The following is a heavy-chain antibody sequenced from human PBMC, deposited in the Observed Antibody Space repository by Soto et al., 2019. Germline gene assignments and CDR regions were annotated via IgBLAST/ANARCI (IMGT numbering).Heavy chain of an antibody. Sequence: GASVKVSCKASGGTFGSYAISLVRQAPGQGLEWMGGIIPIFGTANYAQKFQGRVTITADESTSTAYMELSSLRSEDTAVYYCARATYYYDSSGYRYFDYWGQGTLVTVSS. V-gene: IGHV1-69*13. CDR1: GGTFGSYA. CDR3: ARATYYYDSSGYRYFDY. CDR2: IIPIFGTA. D-gene: IGHD3-22*01. J-gene: IGHJ4*02.